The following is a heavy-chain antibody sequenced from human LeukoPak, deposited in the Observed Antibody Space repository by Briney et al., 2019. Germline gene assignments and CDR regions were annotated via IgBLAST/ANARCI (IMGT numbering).Heavy chain of an antibody. CDR2: IYYSGST. J-gene: IGHJ4*02. CDR1: GGSISSYY. D-gene: IGHD3-10*01. Sequence: SETLSLTCTVSGGSISSYYWSWIRQPPGKGLEWIGYIYYSGSTNYNPSLKSRVTISVDTSKNQFSLKLNSVTAADTAVYYCATHSSASSFRFWGQGTLITVSS. V-gene: IGHV4-59*08. CDR3: ATHSSASSFRF.